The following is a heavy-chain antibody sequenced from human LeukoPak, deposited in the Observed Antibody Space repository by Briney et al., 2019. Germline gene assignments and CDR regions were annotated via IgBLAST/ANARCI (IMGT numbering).Heavy chain of an antibody. CDR2: INPSGGST. Sequence: ASAGVSCKASGYTFTSYYMHWVRQAPGQGLEWMGIINPSGGSTSYAQKFQGRVTMTRDTSTSTVYMELSSLRSEDTAVYYCATGYCSSTSCYSLDYWGQGTLVTVSS. D-gene: IGHD2-2*01. V-gene: IGHV1-46*03. CDR3: ATGYCSSTSCYSLDY. CDR1: GYTFTSYY. J-gene: IGHJ4*02.